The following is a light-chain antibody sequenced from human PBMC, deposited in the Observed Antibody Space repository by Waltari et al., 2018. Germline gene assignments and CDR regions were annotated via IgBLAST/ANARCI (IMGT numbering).Light chain of an antibody. J-gene: IGLJ2*01. V-gene: IGLV1-40*01. Sequence: QSVLTQPPSVSGAPGQRVTISCTGSSPNIGAGYDVHWYQQLPGTAPNLLIYGTSNRPSGVPDRFSGSKSGTSASLAITGLQAEDEADYYCQSYDSSLSGPVVFGGGTKLTVL. CDR2: GTS. CDR3: QSYDSSLSGPVV. CDR1: SPNIGAGYD.